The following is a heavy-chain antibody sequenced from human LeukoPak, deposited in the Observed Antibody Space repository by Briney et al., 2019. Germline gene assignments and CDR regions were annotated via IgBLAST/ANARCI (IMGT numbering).Heavy chain of an antibody. CDR1: GYTFTGYY. V-gene: IGHV1-2*02. CDR2: INPNSGGT. J-gene: IGHJ4*02. Sequence: GASVKVSCKASGYTFTGYYMHWVRQAPGQGLEWMGWINPNSGGTNYAQKFQGRVTMTRDASISTAYMELSRLRSDDTAVYYCARSHYDILTGYYNLNFDYWGQGTLVTVSS. D-gene: IGHD3-9*01. CDR3: ARSHYDILTGYYNLNFDY.